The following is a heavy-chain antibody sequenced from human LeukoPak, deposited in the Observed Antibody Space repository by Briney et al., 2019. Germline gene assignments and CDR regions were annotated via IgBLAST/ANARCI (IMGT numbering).Heavy chain of an antibody. Sequence: GGSLRLSCAASGFTFSNYAMSWIRQAPGKGLEWVSYISSSGSTIYYADSVKGRFTISRDNAKNSLYLQMNSLRAEDTAVYYCAREDIVVVGWFDPWGQGTLVTVSS. J-gene: IGHJ5*02. CDR3: AREDIVVVGWFDP. V-gene: IGHV3-11*01. CDR2: ISSSGSTI. D-gene: IGHD2-15*01. CDR1: GFTFSNYA.